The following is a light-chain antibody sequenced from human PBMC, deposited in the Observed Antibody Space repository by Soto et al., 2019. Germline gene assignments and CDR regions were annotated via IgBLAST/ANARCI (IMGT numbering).Light chain of an antibody. CDR3: QQYNNWPIT. Sequence: EIVLTQSPTTLSVSPGERATLSCRASQNSLSNLAWYQQKPGQAPRLLIYAASTRATGIPARFSGSGSGTEFTLTISSLQSVDFEIYYCQQYNNWPITFGQGTRLEIK. CDR1: QNSLSN. J-gene: IGKJ5*01. CDR2: AAS. V-gene: IGKV3-15*01.